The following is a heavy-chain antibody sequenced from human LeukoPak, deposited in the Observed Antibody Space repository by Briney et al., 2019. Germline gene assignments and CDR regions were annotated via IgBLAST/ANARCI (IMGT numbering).Heavy chain of an antibody. CDR2: FYYSGST. V-gene: IGHV4-39*07. Sequence: KPSETLSLTCTVSGGSINSDNSYWGWIRQPPGKGLEWIGSFYYSGSTYFNPSLKSRVTISLDTSKNHFSLKLSSVTAADTAVYYCVIFAGYWGQGTLVTVSS. CDR1: GGSINSDNSY. J-gene: IGHJ4*02. CDR3: VIFAGY.